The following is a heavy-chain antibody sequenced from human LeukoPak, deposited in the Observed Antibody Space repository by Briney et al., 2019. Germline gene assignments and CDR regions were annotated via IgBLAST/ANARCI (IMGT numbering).Heavy chain of an antibody. CDR3: ARDARSGSGSYYLWFDY. CDR1: GFTFSSYA. J-gene: IGHJ4*02. Sequence: GGSRRLSCAASGFTFSSYAMHWVRQAPGKGLEYVSAISSNGGSTYYANSVKGRFTISRDNSKNTLYLQMGSLRAEDMAVYYCARDARSGSGSYYLWFDYWGQGTLVTVSS. V-gene: IGHV3-64*01. CDR2: ISSNGGST. D-gene: IGHD1-26*01.